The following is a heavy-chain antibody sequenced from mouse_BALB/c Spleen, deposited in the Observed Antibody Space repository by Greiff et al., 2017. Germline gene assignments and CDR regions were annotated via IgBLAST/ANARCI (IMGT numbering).Heavy chain of an antibody. Sequence: VQLQQSGTVLARPGASVKMSCKASGYTFTSYWMHWVKQRPGQGLEWIGAIYPGNSDTSYNQKFKGKAKLTAVTSTSTAYMELSSLTNEDSAVYYCTTTVVAKGYFDVWGAGTTVTVSS. CDR2: IYPGNSDT. J-gene: IGHJ1*01. V-gene: IGHV1-5*01. CDR3: TTTVVAKGYFDV. CDR1: GYTFTSYW. D-gene: IGHD1-1*01.